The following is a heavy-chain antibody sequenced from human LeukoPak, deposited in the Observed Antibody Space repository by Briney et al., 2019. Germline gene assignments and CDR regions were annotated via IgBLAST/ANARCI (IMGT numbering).Heavy chain of an antibody. CDR1: GGSISSGGYS. D-gene: IGHD3-22*01. CDR2: IYHSGST. J-gene: IGHJ4*02. V-gene: IGHV4-30-2*01. CDR3: ARLYYYDSSGYFPFDY. Sequence: PSETLSLTCTVSGGSISSGGYSWSWIRQPPGKGLEWIGYIYHSGSTYYNPSLKSRVTISVDRSKNQFSLKLSSVTAADTAVYYCARLYYYDSSGYFPFDYWGQGTLVTVSS.